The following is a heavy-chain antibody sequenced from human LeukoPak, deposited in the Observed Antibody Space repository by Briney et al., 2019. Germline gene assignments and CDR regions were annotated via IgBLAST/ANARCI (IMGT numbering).Heavy chain of an antibody. CDR3: AKGHSWIQLCFDY. Sequence: GGSLRLSCAASGFTFSSFAMTWVRQAPGKGLEWVAFIRYDGSNKYYADSVKGRFSISRDNSENTLYLQMNSLRAEDTAVYYCAKGHSWIQLCFDYWGQGTLVTVSS. V-gene: IGHV3-30*02. CDR2: IRYDGSNK. D-gene: IGHD5-18*01. J-gene: IGHJ4*02. CDR1: GFTFSSFA.